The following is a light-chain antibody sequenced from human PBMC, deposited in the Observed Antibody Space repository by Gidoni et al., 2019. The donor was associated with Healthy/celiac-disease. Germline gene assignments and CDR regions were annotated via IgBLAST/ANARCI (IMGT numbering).Light chain of an antibody. CDR3: SSYTGSSTLPV. J-gene: IGLJ1*01. Sequence: QSALTQPASVSGSPGQSITISCTGTSSDVGGYNYVSWYQHHPGKAPKLMIYDVSNRPSGVSNRFSGSKSGNTASLTISGLQAEDEADYYCSSYTGSSTLPVFGTGTKVTVL. CDR1: SSDVGGYNY. CDR2: DVS. V-gene: IGLV2-14*03.